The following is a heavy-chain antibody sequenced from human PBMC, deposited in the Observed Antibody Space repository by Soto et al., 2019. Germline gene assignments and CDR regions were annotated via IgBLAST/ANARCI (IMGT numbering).Heavy chain of an antibody. V-gene: IGHV4-4*02. CDR3: ARGQVVAAQH. CDR1: GGSVSSTNW. J-gene: IGHJ4*02. CDR2: IYHIGST. Sequence: PSETLSLTCAVSGGSVSSTNWWSWVRQSPGKGLEWIGDIYHIGSTNYNPSLRGRVTISVDTSKNQFSLKLSSVTAADTAVYYCARGQVVAAQHWGQGTLVTVSS. D-gene: IGHD2-15*01.